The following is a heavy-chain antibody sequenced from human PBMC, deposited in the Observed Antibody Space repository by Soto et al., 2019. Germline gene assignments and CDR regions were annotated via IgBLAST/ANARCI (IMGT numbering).Heavy chain of an antibody. CDR2: IIPIFCTA. V-gene: IGHV1-69*01. J-gene: IGHJ4*02. CDR1: VGTFSSYA. D-gene: IGHD5-18*01. CDR3: ARGGRYSYGKPFDY. Sequence: VSFQASVGTFSSYAISWVRQAPGQGLEWMGGIIPIFCTANYAQKFQGRVTITADESTSTAYMELSSLRSEDTAVYYCARGGRYSYGKPFDYWGQGTLVTVSS.